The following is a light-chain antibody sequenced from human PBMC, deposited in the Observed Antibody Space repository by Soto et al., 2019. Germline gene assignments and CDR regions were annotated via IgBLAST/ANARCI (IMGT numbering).Light chain of an antibody. V-gene: IGKV3-20*01. J-gene: IGKJ4*01. Sequence: TLSLSPGARATLSCRASQSISSNYLVWYQQKPGQAPRLLIYGASSRATGIPDRFSGSGSGTDFTLTISRLEPEDFAVYYCQPYGSSPLTFGGGTKVAIK. CDR3: QPYGSSPLT. CDR1: QSISSNY. CDR2: GAS.